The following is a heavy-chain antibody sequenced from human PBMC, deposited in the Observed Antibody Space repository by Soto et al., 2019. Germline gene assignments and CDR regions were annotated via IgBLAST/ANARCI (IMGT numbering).Heavy chain of an antibody. J-gene: IGHJ4*02. Sequence: GASVKLSCKASGYTFTSYYIHWVRQAPGQGLDWMGVINPSGGSTRYAQKFQGRVTMTRDTSTSTVYMELSSLRSEDTAVYYCARALYSGWPGGNYYFDYWGQGTLVTLSS. V-gene: IGHV1-46*01. CDR2: INPSGGST. CDR3: ARALYSGWPGGNYYFDY. CDR1: GYTFTSYY. D-gene: IGHD6-19*01.